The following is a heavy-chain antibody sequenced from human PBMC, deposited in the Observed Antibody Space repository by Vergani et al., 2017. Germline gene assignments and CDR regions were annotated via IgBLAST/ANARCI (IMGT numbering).Heavy chain of an antibody. J-gene: IGHJ5*02. Sequence: QLHLQESGPGLVKPSETLSLTCTVSGGSITSSSYYWGWIRQPPGKGLEWIGNIYHSGSTNYNPSLKSRITISVDKYKNQFSLKLSSVTAADTAVYYCARALSYCVGDCYSYVFDPWGKGTMVTVSS. V-gene: IGHV4-61*05. CDR3: ARALSYCVGDCYSYVFDP. CDR1: GGSITSSSYY. CDR2: IYHSGST. D-gene: IGHD2-21*02.